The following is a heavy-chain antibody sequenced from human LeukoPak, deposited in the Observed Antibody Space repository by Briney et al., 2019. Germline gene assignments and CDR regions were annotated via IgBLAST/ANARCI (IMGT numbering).Heavy chain of an antibody. V-gene: IGHV1-69*05. Sequence: SVKVSCKASGGTFSSYAISWVRQAPGQGLEWMGGIIPIFGTANYAQKFQGRVTITTDESTSTAYMELSSLRSEDTAVYYCARVDIVVVPAALDNYYYMDVWGKGTTVTLSS. J-gene: IGHJ6*03. CDR3: ARVDIVVVPAALDNYYYMDV. CDR2: IIPIFGTA. CDR1: GGTFSSYA. D-gene: IGHD2-2*01.